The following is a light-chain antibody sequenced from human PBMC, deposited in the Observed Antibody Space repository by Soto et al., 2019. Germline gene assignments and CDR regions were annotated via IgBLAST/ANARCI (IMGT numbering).Light chain of an antibody. CDR3: QSYDSTLSGHV. Sequence: QSVLTQPPSVSGAPGQTVTISCTGSSSNIGARYDVHWYQQLPGTAPKLLIYGNNNRPSGVPDRISGSKSDTSASLAITGLQAEDEADYYCQSYDSTLSGHVFGTGTKVTVL. V-gene: IGLV1-40*01. CDR1: SSNIGARYD. CDR2: GNN. J-gene: IGLJ1*01.